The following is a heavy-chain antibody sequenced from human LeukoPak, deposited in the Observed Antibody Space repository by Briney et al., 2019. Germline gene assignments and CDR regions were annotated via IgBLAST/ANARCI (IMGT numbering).Heavy chain of an antibody. CDR1: GYTFTSYG. CDR3: ARAHYDSSGYYYVY. D-gene: IGHD3-22*01. J-gene: IGHJ4*02. CDR2: ISAYNGNT. Sequence: ASVKVACKASGYTFTSYGISWVRQAPGQGLEWMGWISAYNGNTNYAQKLQGRVTMTTDTSTSTLYMELRSLRSGDTAVYYCARAHYDSSGYYYVYWGQGTVVTVSS. V-gene: IGHV1-18*01.